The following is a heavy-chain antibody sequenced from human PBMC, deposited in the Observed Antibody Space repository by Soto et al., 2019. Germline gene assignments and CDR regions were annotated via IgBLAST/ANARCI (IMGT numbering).Heavy chain of an antibody. Sequence: QVQLQESGPGLVKPSGTLSLTCSVSGGSVSSSNWWRWVRQSPGKGLEWMGEIYHSGSAHYNPSLKSRATISLHKSKNQFSLRLTSVTAADTAVYYCARVPGVVVSAGDAFDIWGPGTRVIVSS. J-gene: IGHJ3*02. V-gene: IGHV4-4*02. D-gene: IGHD2-21*02. CDR3: ARVPGVVVSAGDAFDI. CDR1: GGSVSSSNW. CDR2: IYHSGSA.